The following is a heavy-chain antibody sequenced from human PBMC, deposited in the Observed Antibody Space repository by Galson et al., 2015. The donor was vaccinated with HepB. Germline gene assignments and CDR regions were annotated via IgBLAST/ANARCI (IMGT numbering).Heavy chain of an antibody. D-gene: IGHD3-22*01. J-gene: IGHJ6*02. CDR1: GFTFSSYA. V-gene: IGHV3-30-3*01. Sequence: SLRLSCAASGFTFSSYAMHWVRQAPGKGLEWVAVISYDGSNKYYADSVKGRFTISRDNSKNTLYLQMNSLRAEDTAVYYCAKEMVVVITEHDCYGMDVWGQGTTVTVSS. CDR2: ISYDGSNK. CDR3: AKEMVVVITEHDCYGMDV.